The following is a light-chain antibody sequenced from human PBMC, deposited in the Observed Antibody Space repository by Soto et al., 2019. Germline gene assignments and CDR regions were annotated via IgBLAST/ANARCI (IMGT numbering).Light chain of an antibody. Sequence: DIQMTQSPSSVSASVGDRVTITCRASQAISTWLAWYQQKPGKAPKLLSYAASNLQTVVPSRFSGSGAGTDFTLTISSLQPEDFATYYCQQANSFPRTFGQGTKVEIK. CDR1: QAISTW. CDR3: QQANSFPRT. J-gene: IGKJ1*01. CDR2: AAS. V-gene: IGKV1D-12*01.